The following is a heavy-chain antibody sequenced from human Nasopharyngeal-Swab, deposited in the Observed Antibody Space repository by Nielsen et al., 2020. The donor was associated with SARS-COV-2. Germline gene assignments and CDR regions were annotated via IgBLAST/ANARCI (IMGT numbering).Heavy chain of an antibody. CDR3: ARGSYDSSGEYYYYGMDV. V-gene: IGHV4-34*01. CDR2: INHSGST. D-gene: IGHD3-22*01. Sequence: SETLSLTCAVYGGSFSGYYWSWIRQPPGKGLEWIGEINHSGSTNYNPSLKSRVTISVDTSKNQFSLKLSSVTAADTAVYYSARGSYDSSGEYYYYGMDVWGQGPRSPSP. J-gene: IGHJ6*02. CDR1: GGSFSGYY.